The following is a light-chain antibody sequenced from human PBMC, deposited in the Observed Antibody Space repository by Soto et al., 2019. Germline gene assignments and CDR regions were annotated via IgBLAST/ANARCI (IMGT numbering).Light chain of an antibody. CDR2: DDN. CDR3: GSWDSSLSDHV. J-gene: IGLJ1*01. CDR1: SSNIGGNS. V-gene: IGLV1-51*01. Sequence: PRAVCSAPRRKGAISCSGSSSNIGGNSVSWYQQLPGTAPKLLIYDDNKRPSGIPDRFSGSKSGTSANLGITGFHTGDDADYHCGSWDSSLSDHVFGTGTNVTAL.